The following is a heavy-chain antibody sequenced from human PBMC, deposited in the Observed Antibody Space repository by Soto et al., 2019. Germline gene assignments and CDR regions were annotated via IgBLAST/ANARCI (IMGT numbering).Heavy chain of an antibody. V-gene: IGHV3-23*01. CDR1: GFTFSSFA. CDR2: INSRGDVI. CDR3: ANSVGDPGGWFDP. D-gene: IGHD1-26*01. Sequence: VQLLESGGGLIQPGGSLKLSCATSGFTFSSFALTWVRQAPGKGLEWVTMINSRGDVISYADSVKGRFTISRDDSRNTLYLEMNSLRREDTGMYYCANSVGDPGGWFDPWGPGTLVTVSS. J-gene: IGHJ5*02.